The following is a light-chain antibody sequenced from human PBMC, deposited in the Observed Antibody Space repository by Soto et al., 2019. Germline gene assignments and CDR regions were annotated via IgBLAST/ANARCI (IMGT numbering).Light chain of an antibody. Sequence: EIVMTQSPATLSVSPGERATLCCRASQSVSSNLAWYQQKPGQPPTLLICVASTRATGIPARFSGSGSGTEFTLTISSLPSEDFAVYYCQQYNVWPLTFGGGTKVEFK. V-gene: IGKV3-15*01. CDR3: QQYNVWPLT. J-gene: IGKJ4*01. CDR1: QSVSSN. CDR2: VAS.